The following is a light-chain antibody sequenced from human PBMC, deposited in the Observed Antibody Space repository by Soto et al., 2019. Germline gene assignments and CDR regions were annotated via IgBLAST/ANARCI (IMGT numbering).Light chain of an antibody. V-gene: IGLV2-11*01. CDR3: CSYAGSCTRIV. J-gene: IGLJ2*01. Sequence: QSALTQPRSVSGSPGQSVTISCTGTSSDVGGYNYVSWYQQHPGKAPQLMIYDVSKRPSGVPDRFSGSKSGNTASLTISGLQAEDEADYYCCSYAGSCTRIVFGGGTKVTVL. CDR2: DVS. CDR1: SSDVGGYNY.